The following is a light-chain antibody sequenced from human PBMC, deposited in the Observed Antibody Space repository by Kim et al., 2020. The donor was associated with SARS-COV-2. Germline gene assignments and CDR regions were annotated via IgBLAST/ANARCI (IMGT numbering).Light chain of an antibody. Sequence: EIVLTQSPATLSLSPGERATLSCRASQSVGNYLAWYQHKPGQAPRLLIYDASNRATGIPARFGGSGFGTDFTLTISSLEPEDFAVYYCQQRYNWPPLTFGGGTKLEI. CDR1: QSVGNY. V-gene: IGKV3-11*01. CDR3: QQRYNWPPLT. CDR2: DAS. J-gene: IGKJ4*01.